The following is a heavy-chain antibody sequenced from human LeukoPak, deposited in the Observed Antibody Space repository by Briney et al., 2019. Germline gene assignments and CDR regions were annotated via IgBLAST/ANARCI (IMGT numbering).Heavy chain of an antibody. CDR1: GCSFSGYC. J-gene: IGHJ4*02. CDR3: AGFSRSSSGY. Sequence: GRSLRLSCAASGCSFSGYCMSWVRQAPGKGVVWVANINRDGSDTQYVDSVKGRFTISRDNAKNSLYPQMNSLRAEDTAVYYCAGFSRSSSGYWGQGSLVTVSS. V-gene: IGHV3-7*01. CDR2: INRDGSDT. D-gene: IGHD6-13*01.